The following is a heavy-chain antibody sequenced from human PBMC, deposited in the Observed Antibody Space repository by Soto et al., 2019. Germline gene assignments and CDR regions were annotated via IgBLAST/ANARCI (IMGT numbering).Heavy chain of an antibody. CDR2: ISYDGNVA. CDR3: AKEGPITNWYSDY. V-gene: IGHV3-30*18. D-gene: IGHD1-1*01. CDR1: GFTFSNYG. Sequence: ESEGGVVQPGRSLRLSCTASGFTFSNYGMHWVRQAPGKGLEWVTVISYDGNVAYYADSVKGRFTSSRDNSKNTLYLQMNSLRTEDTAVYYCAKEGPITNWYSDYWGQGTLVTVSS. J-gene: IGHJ4*02.